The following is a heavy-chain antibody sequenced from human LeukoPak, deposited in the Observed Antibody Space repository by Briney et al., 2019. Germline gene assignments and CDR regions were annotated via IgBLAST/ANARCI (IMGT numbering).Heavy chain of an antibody. V-gene: IGHV1-69*06. CDR3: ASYGVAAAGKNYYYYGMDV. CDR2: IIPIFGTA. J-gene: IGHJ6*04. D-gene: IGHD6-13*01. Sequence: ASVKVSCKASGGTFSSYAISWVRQAPGQGLEWMGGIIPIFGTANYAQKFQGRVTITADKSSSTAYMELSSLRSEDTAVYYCASYGVAAAGKNYYYYGMDVWGKETTVTVSS. CDR1: GGTFSSYA.